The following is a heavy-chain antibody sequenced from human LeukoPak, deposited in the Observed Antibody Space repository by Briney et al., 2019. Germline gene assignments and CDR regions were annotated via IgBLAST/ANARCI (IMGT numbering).Heavy chain of an antibody. D-gene: IGHD3-3*01. Sequence: SEALSLTCTVSGGSISSYYWSWIRQPAGKGLEWIGRIYTSGSTNYNPSLKSRVTISVDTSKNQFSLKLSSVTAADTAVYYCARRAAIFGVVPRAFDIWGQGTMVTVSS. CDR3: ARRAAIFGVVPRAFDI. J-gene: IGHJ3*02. CDR1: GGSISSYY. V-gene: IGHV4-4*07. CDR2: IYTSGST.